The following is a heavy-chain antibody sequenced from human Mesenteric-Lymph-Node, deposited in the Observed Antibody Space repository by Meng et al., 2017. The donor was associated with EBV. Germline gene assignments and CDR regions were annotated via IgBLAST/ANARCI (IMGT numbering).Heavy chain of an antibody. CDR1: GGSISSGGYY. V-gene: IGHV4-30-4*01. Sequence: QGQLQQAGPGLVKPSQTLSLSCAVSGGSISSGGYYWSWIRQPPGKGLEWIGYIYYSGTTYYNPSLKSRVTISVDTSKNQFSLKLSSVTAADTAVYYCVRLGLRGYSHFGDFDDWGRGTLVTVSS. D-gene: IGHD5-18*01. J-gene: IGHJ4*02. CDR2: IYYSGTT. CDR3: VRLGLRGYSHFGDFDD.